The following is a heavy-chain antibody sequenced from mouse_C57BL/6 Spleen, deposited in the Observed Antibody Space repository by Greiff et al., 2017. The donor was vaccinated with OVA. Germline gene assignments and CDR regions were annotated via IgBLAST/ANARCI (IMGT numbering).Heavy chain of an antibody. V-gene: IGHV1-26*01. J-gene: IGHJ1*03. CDR2: INPNNGGT. D-gene: IGHD1-1*01. Sequence: EVQLQQSGPELVKPGASVKISCKASGYTFTDYYMNWVKQSHGKSLEWIGDINPNNGGTSYNQKFKGKATLTVDKSSSTAYMELRSLTSEDSAVYYCANYYGSIGWYFDVWGTGTTVTVSS. CDR3: ANYYGSIGWYFDV. CDR1: GYTFTDYY.